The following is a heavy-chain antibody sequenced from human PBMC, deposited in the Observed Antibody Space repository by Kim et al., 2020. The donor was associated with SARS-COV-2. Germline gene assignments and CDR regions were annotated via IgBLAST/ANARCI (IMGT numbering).Heavy chain of an antibody. CDR3: AKGVGATRFDY. CDR2: K. Sequence: KYYADTGKGRFTISRDNSKNTLYLQMNSLRAEDTAVYYCAKGVGATRFDYWGQGTLVTVSS. J-gene: IGHJ4*02. D-gene: IGHD1-26*01. V-gene: IGHV3-30*02.